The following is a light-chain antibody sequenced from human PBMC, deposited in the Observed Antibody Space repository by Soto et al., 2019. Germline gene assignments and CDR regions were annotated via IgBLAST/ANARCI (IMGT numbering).Light chain of an antibody. Sequence: DIAMTQSPSTLSASVGDRVTITCRASQSISSWLAWYQQKPGKAPKLLIYKASNLESGVPSRFSGSGSGTEFTLTISSLQPEDFATYYCQQYKTYPWTFGQGTKLEIK. CDR3: QQYKTYPWT. CDR2: KAS. CDR1: QSISSW. J-gene: IGKJ2*02. V-gene: IGKV1-5*03.